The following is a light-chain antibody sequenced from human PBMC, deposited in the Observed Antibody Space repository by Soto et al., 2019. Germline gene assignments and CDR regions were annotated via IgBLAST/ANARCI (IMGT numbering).Light chain of an antibody. CDR3: QQYNTYPLT. V-gene: IGKV1-5*03. CDR1: QSISTW. CDR2: KAS. Sequence: DIQMTQSPSTLSASVGDRVTITCRASQSISTWLAWYQQKPGKATKLLIYKASRVEGGVPSRFGGSGSGTLFNITISSLHPDDFATYYGQQYNTYPLTFGVGTTVDIK. J-gene: IGKJ4*01.